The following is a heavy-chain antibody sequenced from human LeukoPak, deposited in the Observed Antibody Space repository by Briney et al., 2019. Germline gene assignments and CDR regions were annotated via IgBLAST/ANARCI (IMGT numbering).Heavy chain of an antibody. J-gene: IGHJ3*02. V-gene: IGHV4-59*01. D-gene: IGHD3-22*01. CDR2: IYYSGST. CDR1: GGSISSYY. CDR3: ARDQSAYYYDSSGYYYDAFDI. Sequence: SETLSLTCTVSGGSISSYYWNWIRQPPGKGLEWIGYIYYSGSTNYNPSLKSRVTISVDTSKNQFSLKLSSVTAADTAVYYCARDQSAYYYDSSGYYYDAFDIWGQGTMVTVSS.